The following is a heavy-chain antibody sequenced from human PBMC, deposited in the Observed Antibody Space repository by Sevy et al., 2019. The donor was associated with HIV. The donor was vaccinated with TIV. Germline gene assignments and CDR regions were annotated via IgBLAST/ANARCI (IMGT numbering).Heavy chain of an antibody. D-gene: IGHD4-17*01. V-gene: IGHV4-61*01. CDR3: AKRDYGDYVDYFDP. CDR1: GGSVSSDISY. J-gene: IGHJ5*02. CDR2: FSYSGTT. Sequence: SETLSLTCTVSGGSVSSDISYWNWIRQRPGKGLECIRSFSYSGTTSYNPSLKSRVTISLDTSKNQFSLKVNSVTAADTAIYYCAKRDYGDYVDYFDPWGQGTLVTVSS.